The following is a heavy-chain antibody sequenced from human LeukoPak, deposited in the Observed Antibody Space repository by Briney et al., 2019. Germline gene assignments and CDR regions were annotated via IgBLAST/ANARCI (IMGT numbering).Heavy chain of an antibody. CDR2: IYYSGSI. Sequence: SETLSLTCTVSGGSISSYYWSWIRQPPGKGLGWIGYIYYSGSINYNPSLKSRVIISVDKSKNQFSLKLTSVTAADTAVYYCARGPTTMTRAFDYWGQGTLVTVSS. J-gene: IGHJ4*02. D-gene: IGHD4-11*01. CDR3: ARGPTTMTRAFDY. CDR1: GGSISSYY. V-gene: IGHV4-59*12.